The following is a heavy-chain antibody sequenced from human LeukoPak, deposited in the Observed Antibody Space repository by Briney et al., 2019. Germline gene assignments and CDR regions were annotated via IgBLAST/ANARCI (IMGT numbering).Heavy chain of an antibody. D-gene: IGHD2-15*01. CDR2: IYYSGST. Sequence: SETLSLTCTVSGGSISSYYWSWIRQPPEKGVEWIGYIYYSGSTNYNPSLKSRVTISVDTSKNQFSLKLSSVTAADTAVYYCAIASRYGGIPLDYWGQGTLVTVSS. CDR3: AIASRYGGIPLDY. CDR1: GGSISSYY. V-gene: IGHV4-59*01. J-gene: IGHJ4*02.